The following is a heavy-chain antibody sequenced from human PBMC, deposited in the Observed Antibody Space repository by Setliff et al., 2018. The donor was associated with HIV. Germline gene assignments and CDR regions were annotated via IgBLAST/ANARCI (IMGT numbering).Heavy chain of an antibody. D-gene: IGHD3-22*01. CDR2: IYYSGST. Sequence: SETLSLTCTVSGGSIKSSSDYWGWIRQPPGKGLEWIGIIYYSGSTYYNPSLKSRVTISVDTSKNQFSLKLSSVTAADTTVYYCARHSGLGGYYSPFDYWGPGTLVTVSS. J-gene: IGHJ4*02. CDR3: ARHSGLGGYYSPFDY. V-gene: IGHV4-39*01. CDR1: GGSIKSSSDY.